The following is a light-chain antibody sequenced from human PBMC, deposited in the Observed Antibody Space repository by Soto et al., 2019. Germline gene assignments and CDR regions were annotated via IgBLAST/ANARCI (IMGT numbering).Light chain of an antibody. V-gene: IGKV3-15*01. CDR3: HQYNFWPT. CDR2: GTS. J-gene: IGKJ1*01. CDR1: QSVSNN. Sequence: EIVMTQSPATLSVSPGERATLSCRASQSVSNNLAWYQQKPGQSPRLLIYGTSTRATGIPARFSGSGSGTEFTLTISSLQSEDFAVYYCHQYNFWPTFGQGTKV.